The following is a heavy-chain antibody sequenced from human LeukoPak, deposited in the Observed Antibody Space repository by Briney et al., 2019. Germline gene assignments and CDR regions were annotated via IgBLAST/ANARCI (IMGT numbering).Heavy chain of an antibody. CDR1: GDAITSSSYY. Sequence: SETLSLTCIVSGDAITSSSYYWGWICQPPGKGLEWIGSFYYSRSTHYNPSLKSRVTISVDTSKNQFSLNLSSVTAADTAVYYCARYQPGSMIDYWGQGTLVTVSS. J-gene: IGHJ4*02. V-gene: IGHV4-39*01. D-gene: IGHD3-10*01. CDR3: ARYQPGSMIDY. CDR2: FYYSRST.